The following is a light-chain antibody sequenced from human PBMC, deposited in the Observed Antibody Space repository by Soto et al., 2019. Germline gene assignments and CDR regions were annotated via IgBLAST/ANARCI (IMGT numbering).Light chain of an antibody. CDR3: QQCAASPLT. CDR2: EAS. CDR1: HSVGNNY. V-gene: IGKV3-20*01. J-gene: IGKJ4*01. Sequence: ENVLTQSPGTLSASPGDRVTLSCRASHSVGNNYLAWFQQKPGQAPRLLIDEASRRATGIPDRFSGSGSGTDFTLTISSLEPEDFAVYYCQQCAASPLTFGGGTKVEIK.